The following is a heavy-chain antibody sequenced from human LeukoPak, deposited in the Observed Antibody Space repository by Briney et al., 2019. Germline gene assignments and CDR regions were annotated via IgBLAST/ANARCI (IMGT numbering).Heavy chain of an antibody. CDR1: GFTFSDYY. V-gene: IGHV3-11*04. D-gene: IGHD1-26*01. CDR3: AREAGQGWELLYFDY. J-gene: IGHJ4*02. Sequence: PGGSLRLSCAASGFTFSDYYMSWIRQAPGKGLEWVSYISGSGSTIYYADSVKGRFTISRDNSKNTLYLQMNSLRAEDTAVYYCAREAGQGWELLYFDYWGQGTLVTVSS. CDR2: ISGSGSTI.